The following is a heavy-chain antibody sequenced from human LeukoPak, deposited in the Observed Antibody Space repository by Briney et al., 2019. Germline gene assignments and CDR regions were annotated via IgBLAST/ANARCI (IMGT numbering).Heavy chain of an antibody. Sequence: PSETLSLTCIVSGASVSSGDHHWSWIRQAPGKGLEWIGHNMNTYYNPSLKSRVTISIDTSKNQFSLMLSTVTAADTAVYYCARVNINNWHSCDYWGQGTLVTVSS. CDR3: ARVNINNWHSCDY. J-gene: IGHJ4*02. D-gene: IGHD1-1*01. CDR1: GASVSSGDHH. CDR2: NMNT. V-gene: IGHV4-61*08.